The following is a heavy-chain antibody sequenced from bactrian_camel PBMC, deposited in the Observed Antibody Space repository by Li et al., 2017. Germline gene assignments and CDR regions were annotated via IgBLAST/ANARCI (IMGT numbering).Heavy chain of an antibody. D-gene: IGHD2*01. J-gene: IGHJ4*01. CDR2: IWSGGDT. Sequence: VQLVESGGGLVQPGGSLRLSCAASGFTFSNYVMRWVRQAPGKGLEWVSVIWSGGDTIYADSVKGRFTISRDNAKNTLYLQLNSLNPEDTAVYYCAKSGYTNWGQGTQVTVS. CDR3: AKSGYTN. V-gene: IGHV3S42*01. CDR1: GFTFSNYV.